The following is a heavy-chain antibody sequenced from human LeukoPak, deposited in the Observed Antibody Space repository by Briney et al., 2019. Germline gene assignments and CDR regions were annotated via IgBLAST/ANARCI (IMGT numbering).Heavy chain of an antibody. CDR2: IKHDGSQK. CDR3: ARDGMGGIKAFDI. V-gene: IGHV3-7*05. D-gene: IGHD3-10*01. Sequence: PGGSLRLSCAASGFTVSSSPINWVRQAPGRGLEWVANIKHDGSQKYYVDSVKGRITISRDNAKNSLYLQMTSLRAEDTAVYYCARDGMGGIKAFDIWGQGTMVTVSS. J-gene: IGHJ3*02. CDR1: GFTVSSSP.